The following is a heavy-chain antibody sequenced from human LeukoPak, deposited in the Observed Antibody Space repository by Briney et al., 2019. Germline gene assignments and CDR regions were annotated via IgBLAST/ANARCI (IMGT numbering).Heavy chain of an antibody. CDR1: GYTFTSYG. CDR3: ARDSVDGSGTYYSDSPDY. V-gene: IGHV1-18*01. Sequence: ASVKVSCKASGYTFTSYGIGWVRQPPGQGLEWMAWTSAYNGNTDYAQNLRGRGTMTTDTSTSTAYMELRSLRSDDTAVYYCARDSVDGSGTYYSDSPDYWGQGTLVTVSS. D-gene: IGHD3-10*01. CDR2: TSAYNGNT. J-gene: IGHJ4*02.